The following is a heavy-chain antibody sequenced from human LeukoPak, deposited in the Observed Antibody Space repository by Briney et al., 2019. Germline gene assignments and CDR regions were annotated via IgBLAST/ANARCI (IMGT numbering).Heavy chain of an antibody. Sequence: GASVKVSCKASGYTFTSYYMHWVRQAPGQGLEWMGIINPSGGSTSYAQKFQGRVTITRDTSASTAYMELSSLRSEDTAVYYCAREGFSGYHLDYWGQGTLVTVSS. CDR2: INPSGGST. D-gene: IGHD3-22*01. CDR3: AREGFSGYHLDY. V-gene: IGHV1-46*01. J-gene: IGHJ4*02. CDR1: GYTFTSYY.